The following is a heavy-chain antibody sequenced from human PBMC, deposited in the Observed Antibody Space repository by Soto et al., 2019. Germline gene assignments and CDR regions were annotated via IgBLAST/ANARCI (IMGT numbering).Heavy chain of an antibody. Sequence: QVQLVESGGGVVKPGRSLRLSCAASGFTFSSNAMHWVRQAPGKELEWVAVMSYDGSNEYYADSVKGRFTISRDNSKNTLYLQMNSLRAEDTAVYYCARDSILSGTTRPPPLDYWGQGTLVTVSS. J-gene: IGHJ4*02. CDR3: ARDSILSGTTRPPPLDY. D-gene: IGHD4-17*01. CDR2: MSYDGSNE. V-gene: IGHV3-30-3*01. CDR1: GFTFSSNA.